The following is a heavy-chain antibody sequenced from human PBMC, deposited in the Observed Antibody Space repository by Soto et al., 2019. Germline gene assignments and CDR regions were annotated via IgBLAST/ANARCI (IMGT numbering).Heavy chain of an antibody. J-gene: IGHJ3*02. CDR3: ASIAGNSDDAFDI. CDR1: GYTFTSYD. D-gene: IGHD6-13*01. V-gene: IGHV1-8*01. CDR2: MNPNSGNT. Sequence: QVQLVQSGAEVKKPEASVKVSCKASGYTFTSYDINWVRQATGQGLEWMGWMNPNSGNTGYAQKFQGRVTLTRNTSISTAYMELSSPRSEVTAVYYCASIAGNSDDAFDIWGQGTTVTVSP.